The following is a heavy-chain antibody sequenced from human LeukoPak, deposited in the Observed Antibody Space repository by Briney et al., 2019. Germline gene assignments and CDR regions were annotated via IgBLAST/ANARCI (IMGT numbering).Heavy chain of an antibody. J-gene: IGHJ3*01. CDR3: APRGV. CDR2: ISYNGNA. Sequence: SETLSLTCTVSGGSISSSSYYWSWIRQPPGNGLEWIGSISYNGNAYSNPSLKSRVTISIDTSKNHFSLRLSFVTAADTTVYYCAPRGVW. V-gene: IGHV4-30-4*01. CDR1: GGSISSSSYY.